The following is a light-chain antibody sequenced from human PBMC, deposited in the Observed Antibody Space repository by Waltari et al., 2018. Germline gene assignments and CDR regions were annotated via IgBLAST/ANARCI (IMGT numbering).Light chain of an antibody. CDR1: RPRRYY. Sequence: SSELTQAPAVSVALGQTDRITCQGDRPRRYYASWYQQKPGQAHVLVIYGKNNRHPGIPDRFSGSSSGNTASLTITGAQAEDEADYYCNSRDSSGNHLVFGGGTKLTVL. CDR3: NSRDSSGNHLV. CDR2: GKN. J-gene: IGLJ2*01. V-gene: IGLV3-19*01.